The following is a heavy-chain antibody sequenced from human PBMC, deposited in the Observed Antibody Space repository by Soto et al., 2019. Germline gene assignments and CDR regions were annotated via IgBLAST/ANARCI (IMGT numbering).Heavy chain of an antibody. CDR1: GGSFSGYY. CDR3: ARGRGDGYNQDWFFDL. J-gene: IGHJ2*01. Sequence: QVHLQQWGAGLLKPSETLSLTCAVYGGSFSGYYWSWIRQPPGKGLEWIGEINHSGSTNYNPSLKSRVSISEGTSNNQFSLTLTSVTAADTAVYYCARGRGDGYNQDWFFDLWGRGTLVTVSS. D-gene: IGHD3-10*01. CDR2: INHSGST. V-gene: IGHV4-34*01.